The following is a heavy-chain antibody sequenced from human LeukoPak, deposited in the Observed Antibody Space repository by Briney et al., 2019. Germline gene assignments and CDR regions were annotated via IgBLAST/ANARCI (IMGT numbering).Heavy chain of an antibody. Sequence: PSETLSLTCAVYGGSFSGYYWSWIRQPPGKGLEWIGEINHSGSTNYNPSLKSRVTISVDTSKNQFSLKLSSVTAADTALYYCARGDYSSSLPYYFDYWGQGTLVTVSS. V-gene: IGHV4-34*01. J-gene: IGHJ4*02. CDR3: ARGDYSSSLPYYFDY. CDR1: GGSFSGYY. CDR2: INHSGST. D-gene: IGHD2-2*01.